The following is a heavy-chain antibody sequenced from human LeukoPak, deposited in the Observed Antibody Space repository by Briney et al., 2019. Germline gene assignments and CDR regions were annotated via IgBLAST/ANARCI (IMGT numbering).Heavy chain of an antibody. CDR2: INPKSGDT. Sequence: GASVRVSCKPSGYTFTDHYVHLVRQTPGPALEGMGWINPKSGDTNYAQKFQGRVTMTRDTSIVTAYMELSSLTSDDTGVYYCGVHWGSGYYFDLWGRGILVTVSS. V-gene: IGHV1-2*02. J-gene: IGHJ2*01. D-gene: IGHD7-27*01. CDR1: GYTFTDHY. CDR3: GVHWGSGYYFDL.